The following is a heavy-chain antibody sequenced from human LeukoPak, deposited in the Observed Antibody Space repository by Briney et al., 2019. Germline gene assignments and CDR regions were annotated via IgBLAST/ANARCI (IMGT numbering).Heavy chain of an antibody. V-gene: IGHV3-7*01. CDR2: LKQDAYQT. CDR1: GFSFSSSW. J-gene: IGHJ4*02. D-gene: IGHD3-22*01. Sequence: PGGSLRLSCAASGFSFSSSWMAWVRQAPGQGLEWVANLKQDAYQTFYLESVKGRFTISRDNAKNTLYLQMNSLRAEDTAVYYCARVEYYYDSSGYSYYFDYWGQGTLVTVSS. CDR3: ARVEYYYDSSGYSYYFDY.